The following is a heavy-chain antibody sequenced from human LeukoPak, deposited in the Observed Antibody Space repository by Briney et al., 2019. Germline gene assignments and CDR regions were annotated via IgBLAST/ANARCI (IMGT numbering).Heavy chain of an antibody. CDR2: ISGSGGST. CDR1: GFTFSSYA. D-gene: IGHD5-12*01. V-gene: IGHV3-23*01. J-gene: IGHJ4*02. Sequence: PGGSLRLSCAASGFTFSSYAMSWVRQAPGKGLERVSAISGSGGSTYYADSVKGRFTISRDNSKNTLYLQMNSLRAEDTAVYYCAKVGGYDGGAFDYWGQGTLVTVSS. CDR3: AKVGGYDGGAFDY.